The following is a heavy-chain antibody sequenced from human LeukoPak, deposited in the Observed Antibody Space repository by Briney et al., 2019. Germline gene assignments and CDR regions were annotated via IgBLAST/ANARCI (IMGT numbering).Heavy chain of an antibody. CDR1: GTSITRTY. J-gene: IGHJ4*02. V-gene: IGHV4-59*08. D-gene: IGHD6-19*01. CDR3: ARLSYGGWYNDY. CDR2: VYDTGDT. Sequence: TSETLSLTCTVSGTSITRTYWSWIRQPPGRGLESVGYVYDTGDTNYNPSLKSRVTMSLDTSKNQFSLTLSSVTAADTAVYYCARLSYGGWYNDYRGQGTLVTVSS.